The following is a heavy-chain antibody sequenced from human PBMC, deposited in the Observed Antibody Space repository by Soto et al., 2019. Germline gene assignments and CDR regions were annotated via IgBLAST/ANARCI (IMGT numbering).Heavy chain of an antibody. CDR1: GYTFTGYY. Sequence: GASVKVSCKASGYTFTGYYMHWVRQAPGQGLEWIGWINPNSGGTNYAQKFQGWVTMTRDTSISTAYMELSRLRSDDTAVYYCAIAISDAARPAFDIGDDAFDIWGQGTMVTVSS. D-gene: IGHD6-6*01. V-gene: IGHV1-2*04. CDR2: INPNSGGT. J-gene: IGHJ3*02. CDR3: AIAISDAARPAFDIGDDAFDI.